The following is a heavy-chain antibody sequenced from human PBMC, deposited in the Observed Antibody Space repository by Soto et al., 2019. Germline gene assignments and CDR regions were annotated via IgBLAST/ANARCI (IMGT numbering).Heavy chain of an antibody. CDR2: ISHSGTT. J-gene: IGHJ3*02. CDR3: AKDHNGADAFYI. Sequence: PSETLSLTCAVSGGSITHDNWWNWARQPPGKGLEWIGEISHSGTTNYNPSLKSRVTISVDMSKNQLSLKLTSVTAADTAVYYCAKDHNGADAFYIWGQGIMVTVSS. D-gene: IGHD2-8*01. CDR1: GGSITHDNW. V-gene: IGHV4-4*02.